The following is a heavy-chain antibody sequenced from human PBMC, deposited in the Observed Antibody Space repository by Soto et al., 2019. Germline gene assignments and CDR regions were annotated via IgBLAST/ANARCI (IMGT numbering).Heavy chain of an antibody. CDR3: ARLLTPYYDILTGYYDYFDY. D-gene: IGHD3-9*01. CDR1: GGSFSGYY. CDR2: INHSGST. V-gene: IGHV4-34*01. J-gene: IGHJ4*02. Sequence: QVQLQQWGAGLLKPSETLSLTCAVYGGSFSGYYWSWIRQPPGKGLEWIGEINHSGSTNYNPSLKSRVTISVDTSKNQFSLKLSSVTAADTAVYYCARLLTPYYDILTGYYDYFDYWGQGTLVTVSS.